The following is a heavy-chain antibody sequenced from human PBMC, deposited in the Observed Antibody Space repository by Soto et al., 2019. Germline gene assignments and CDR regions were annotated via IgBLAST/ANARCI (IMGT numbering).Heavy chain of an antibody. CDR2: IYYSGST. CDR1: GGSISSGGYY. Sequence: PSETLSHTXTVSGGSISSGGYYWRWIRQHPGKGLEWIGYIYYSGSTYYNPSLKSRVTISVDTSKNQFSLKLSSVTAADTAVYYCARDLGSYVFDYWGQGTLVTVS. J-gene: IGHJ4*02. CDR3: ARDLGSYVFDY. D-gene: IGHD1-26*01. V-gene: IGHV4-31*03.